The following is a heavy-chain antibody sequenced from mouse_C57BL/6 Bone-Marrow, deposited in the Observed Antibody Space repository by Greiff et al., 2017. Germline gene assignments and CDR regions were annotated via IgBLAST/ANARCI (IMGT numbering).Heavy chain of an antibody. CDR2: ISSGGDYI. J-gene: IGHJ4*01. CDR3: TREGSYSNYVDYYAMDY. CDR1: GFTFSSYA. V-gene: IGHV5-9-1*02. Sequence: EVQVVESGEGLVKPGGSLKLSCAASGFTFSSYAMSWVRQTPEKRLEWVAYISSGGDYIYYADTVKGRFTISRDNARNTLYLQMSSLKSEDTAMYYCTREGSYSNYVDYYAMDYWGQGTSVTVSS. D-gene: IGHD2-5*01.